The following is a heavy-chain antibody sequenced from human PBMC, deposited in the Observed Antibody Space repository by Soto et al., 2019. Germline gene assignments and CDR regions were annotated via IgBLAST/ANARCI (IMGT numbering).Heavy chain of an antibody. CDR3: ARLGSNYYDSSGPNPWFDP. Sequence: TLSLTCTVSGGSTSSSSYYWGWIRQPPGKGLEWIGSIYYSGSTYYNPSLKSRVTISVDTSKNQFSLKLSSVTAADTAVYYCARLGSNYYDSSGPNPWFDPWGQGTLVTVSS. CDR2: IYYSGST. V-gene: IGHV4-39*01. D-gene: IGHD3-22*01. CDR1: GGSTSSSSYY. J-gene: IGHJ5*02.